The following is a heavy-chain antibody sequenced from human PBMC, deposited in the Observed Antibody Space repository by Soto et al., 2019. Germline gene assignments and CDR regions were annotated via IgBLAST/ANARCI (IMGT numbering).Heavy chain of an antibody. J-gene: IGHJ4*02. CDR1: GYTFTSYA. CDR2: INAGNGNT. Sequence: QVQLVQSGAEVKKPGASVKVSCKASGYTFTSYAMHWVRQAPGQRLEWMGWINAGNGNTKYSQKFQGRVTITRDTSASTACMVLSSLRSEDTAVYYCARGPGGPDGPGVYWGQGTLVTVSS. D-gene: IGHD2-15*01. V-gene: IGHV1-3*01. CDR3: ARGPGGPDGPGVY.